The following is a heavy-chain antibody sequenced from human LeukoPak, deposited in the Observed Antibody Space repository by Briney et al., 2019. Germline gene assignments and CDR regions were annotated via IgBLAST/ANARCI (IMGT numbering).Heavy chain of an antibody. Sequence: SETLSLTCTVSGGSISSGDYYWSWIRQPPGKGLEWIGYIYYSGSTYYNPSLKSRVTISVDASKNQFSLKLSSVTAADTAVYYCARDKGDIGFDPWGQGTLVTVSS. J-gene: IGHJ5*02. CDR1: GGSISSGDYY. CDR2: IYYSGST. V-gene: IGHV4-30-4*01. CDR3: ARDKGDIGFDP. D-gene: IGHD3-16*01.